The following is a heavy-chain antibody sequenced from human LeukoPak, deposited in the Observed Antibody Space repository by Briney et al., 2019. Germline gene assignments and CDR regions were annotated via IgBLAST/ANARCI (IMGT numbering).Heavy chain of an antibody. Sequence: PGGSLRLSCAASGFTFDDYTMHWVRQAPGKGLEWVSLISWDGGSTYYADSVKGRFTISRDNSKNSLYLQMNSLRTEDTALYYCAKGGIYYYYYMDVWGKGTTVTISS. V-gene: IGHV3-43*01. D-gene: IGHD3-16*01. CDR1: GFTFDDYT. CDR2: ISWDGGST. J-gene: IGHJ6*03. CDR3: AKGGIYYYYYMDV.